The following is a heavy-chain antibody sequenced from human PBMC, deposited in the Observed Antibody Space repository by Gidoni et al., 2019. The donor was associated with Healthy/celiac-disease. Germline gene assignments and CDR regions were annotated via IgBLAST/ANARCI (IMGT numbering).Heavy chain of an antibody. CDR2: ISGSGGST. CDR3: AKAHRKTTVTTDY. J-gene: IGHJ4*02. V-gene: IGHV3-23*01. Sequence: VQRWESGGGLVQPGGSLRLACAASGFTFSSCAMSWVRQAPGQGLEWVAAISGSGGSTYYADSGKGRFTSSRDNPKNTLYLQMNSLRVEDTAVYFCAKAHRKTTVTTDYWGQGTLVTVSS. D-gene: IGHD4-17*01. CDR1: GFTFSSCA.